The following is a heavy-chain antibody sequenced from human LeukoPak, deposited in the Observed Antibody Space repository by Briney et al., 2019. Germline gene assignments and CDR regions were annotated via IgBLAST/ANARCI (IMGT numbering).Heavy chain of an antibody. CDR1: GFTFSSYA. CDR3: AKDQGTAIFGMIIPDWYFDL. D-gene: IGHD3-3*01. V-gene: IGHV3-23*01. CDR2: ISGGSNNI. J-gene: IGHJ2*01. Sequence: GGSLRLSCAASGFTFSSYAMNWVHQAPGKGLEWVSSISGGSNNINYAGSVKGRFTTSRDNSQNTLYLQMNSLRADDTAVYYCAKDQGTAIFGMIIPDWYFDLWGRGTLVTVSS.